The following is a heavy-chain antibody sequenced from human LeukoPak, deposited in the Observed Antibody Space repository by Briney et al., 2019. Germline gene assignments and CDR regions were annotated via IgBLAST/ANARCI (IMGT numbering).Heavy chain of an antibody. J-gene: IGHJ6*02. Sequence: SETLSLTCTVSGGSMSTYYWTWIRQPPGKGLEWIGYMHYSGRTNYNPSLKSRATISIDTSKNQFSLKLSSVAAADTAVYYCARFEYCSSTSCGGYYYYGVDVWGQGTTVTVSS. CDR3: ARFEYCSSTSCGGYYYYGVDV. CDR2: MHYSGRT. CDR1: GGSMSTYY. V-gene: IGHV4-59*01. D-gene: IGHD2-2*01.